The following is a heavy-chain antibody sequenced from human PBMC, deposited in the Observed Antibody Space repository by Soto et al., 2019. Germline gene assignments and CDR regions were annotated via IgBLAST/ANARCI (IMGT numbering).Heavy chain of an antibody. J-gene: IGHJ4*02. CDR2: ISSSSSYI. D-gene: IGHD2-2*01. V-gene: IGHV3-21*01. CDR1: GFTFSSYS. Sequence: GGSLRLSCAASGFTFSSYSMNWVRQAPGKGLEWVSSISSSSSYIYYADSVKGRFTISRDNAKNSLYLQMNSLRAEDTAVYYCARDAGEIVVPAARPFFGVSKRNPLDYWGQGTLVTGSS. CDR3: ARDAGEIVVPAARPFFGVSKRNPLDY.